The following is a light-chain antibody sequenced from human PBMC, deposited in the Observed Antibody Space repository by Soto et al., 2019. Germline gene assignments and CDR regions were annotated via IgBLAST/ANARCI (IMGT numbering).Light chain of an antibody. V-gene: IGKV3-20*01. CDR1: ESVYINS. CDR3: HQYGRSPKT. J-gene: IGKJ2*01. CDR2: GAS. Sequence: EIVLTQSPGTLSLSPGESATLSCKASESVYINSFAWYYQKPGQPPRLLIYGASTRATGIPDRFSGSGSGTDFTLTISRLEPEDVAVYYCHQYGRSPKTFGRGTKLEIK.